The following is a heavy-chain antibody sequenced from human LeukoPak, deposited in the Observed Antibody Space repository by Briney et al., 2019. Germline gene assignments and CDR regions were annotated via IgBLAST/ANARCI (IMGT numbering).Heavy chain of an antibody. CDR3: ASGELGRSDF. Sequence: PGGSLRLSCTASGFIFSDNYMTWIRQAPGQGLEWLWYIDGRVRTKHYAESVKGRFTISRDNARSSVYLEMDDLRVDDTAVYYCASGELGRSDFWGQGTLVTVS. J-gene: IGHJ4*02. V-gene: IGHV3-11*01. CDR1: GFIFSDNY. CDR2: IDGRVRTK. D-gene: IGHD1-1*01.